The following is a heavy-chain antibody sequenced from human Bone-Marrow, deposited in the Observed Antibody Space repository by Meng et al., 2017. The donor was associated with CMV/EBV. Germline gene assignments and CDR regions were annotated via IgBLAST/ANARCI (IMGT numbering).Heavy chain of an antibody. D-gene: IGHD3-22*01. CDR3: ARSDYYDSSGYDY. J-gene: IGHJ4*02. Sequence: CAASGFNFSSYGMHWVRQAPGKGLEWVAVIWYDGSNKYYADSVKGRFTISRDNSKNTLYLQMNSLRAEDTAVYYCARSDYYDSSGYDYWGQGTLVTVSS. V-gene: IGHV3-33*01. CDR1: GFNFSSYG. CDR2: IWYDGSNK.